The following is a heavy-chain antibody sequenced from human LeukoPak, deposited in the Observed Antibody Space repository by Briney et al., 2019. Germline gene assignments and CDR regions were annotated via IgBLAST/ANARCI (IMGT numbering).Heavy chain of an antibody. D-gene: IGHD3-22*01. J-gene: IGHJ1*01. CDR2: ISGSGGST. CDR3: ARDARGYYEVEYFQH. V-gene: IGHV3-23*01. CDR1: GFTFSSYA. Sequence: PGGSLRLSCAASGFTFSSYAMSWVRQAPGKGLEWVSAISGSGGSTYYADSVKGRFTISRDNSKNTLYLQMNSLRAEDTAVYYCARDARGYYEVEYFQHWGQGTLVTVSS.